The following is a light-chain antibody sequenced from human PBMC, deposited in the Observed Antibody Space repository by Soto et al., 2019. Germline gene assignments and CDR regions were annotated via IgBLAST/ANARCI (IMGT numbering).Light chain of an antibody. Sequence: IQVTQSPSSLSASVGDRVTITCRASQSISNNLNWYQQRPGKPPKLLIYTASSLQSGAPSRFSGSGSGTDFTLTISSLQPEDFATYYCQQSYSTSVTFGQGTRLE. J-gene: IGKJ5*01. CDR1: QSISNN. CDR3: QQSYSTSVT. V-gene: IGKV1-39*01. CDR2: TAS.